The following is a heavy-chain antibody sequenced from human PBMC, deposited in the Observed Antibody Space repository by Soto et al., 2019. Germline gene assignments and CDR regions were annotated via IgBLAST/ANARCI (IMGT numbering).Heavy chain of an antibody. V-gene: IGHV4-59*12. Sequence: QVQLQESGPGLVKPSETLSLTCTVSGGSISSYYWSWIRQPPGKGLEWIGYIYYSGSTNYNPSLKNRVTISVDTSKNQFSLKLSSVTAADTAVYYCARESGAELLWFGEPCPPDYGGQGTLVTVSS. J-gene: IGHJ4*02. CDR1: GGSISSYY. CDR2: IYYSGST. CDR3: ARESGAELLWFGEPCPPDY. D-gene: IGHD3-10*01.